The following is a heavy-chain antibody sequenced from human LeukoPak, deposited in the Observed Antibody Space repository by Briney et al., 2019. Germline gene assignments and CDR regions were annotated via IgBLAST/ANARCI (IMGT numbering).Heavy chain of an antibody. CDR2: IWYDGSNK. CDR3: AKVLDYYDSSGYSDAFDI. Sequence: GRSLRLSCAASGFTFSIYGMHWVRQAPGKGLEWVADIWYDGSNKYYADFVKGRFTISRDNSKNTLYLQMNSLRAEDTAVYYCAKVLDYYDSSGYSDAFDIWGQGTMVTLSS. D-gene: IGHD3-22*01. V-gene: IGHV3-33*06. J-gene: IGHJ3*02. CDR1: GFTFSIYG.